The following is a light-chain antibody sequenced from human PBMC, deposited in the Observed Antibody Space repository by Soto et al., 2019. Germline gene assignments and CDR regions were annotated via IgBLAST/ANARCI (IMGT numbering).Light chain of an antibody. CDR1: ASDIGGYTV. CDR3: SAHGGTNPYV. V-gene: IGLV2-8*01. Sequence: QSALTQPPSASGSPGQSVAISCTGTASDIGGYTVVSWYQQHPGKAPKLLIYDVNKSPSGVPDRFSGSKSGNTASLTVSGLQAEDEADYYCSAHGGTNPYVFGTGTKLTVL. J-gene: IGLJ1*01. CDR2: DVN.